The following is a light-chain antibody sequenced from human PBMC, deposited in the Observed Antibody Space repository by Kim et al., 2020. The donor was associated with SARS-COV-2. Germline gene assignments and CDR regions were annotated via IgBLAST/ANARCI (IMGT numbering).Light chain of an antibody. Sequence: ASVDDRVTIPCRASQGISNSLAWYRQKPGKVPMLLIYGASTLRSGVPSRFRGSGSGTDFTLTISSLQPEDAATYYCQKYNSAPWTFGQGTKVEIK. CDR2: GAS. J-gene: IGKJ1*01. V-gene: IGKV1-27*01. CDR1: QGISNS. CDR3: QKYNSAPWT.